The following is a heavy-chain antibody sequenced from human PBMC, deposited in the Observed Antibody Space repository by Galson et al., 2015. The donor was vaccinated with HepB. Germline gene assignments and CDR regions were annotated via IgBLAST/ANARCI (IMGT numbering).Heavy chain of an antibody. CDR1: GYSFTSYW. Sequence: SGAEVKKPGESLKISCKGSGYSFTSYWIGWVRQMPGKGLEWMGIIYPGDSDTRYSPSFQGQVTISADKSISTAYLQWSSLKASDTAMYYCARRGYGDYVGGDYYYMDVWGKGTTVTVSS. CDR3: ARRGYGDYVGGDYYYMDV. J-gene: IGHJ6*03. CDR2: IYPGDSDT. D-gene: IGHD4-17*01. V-gene: IGHV5-51*01.